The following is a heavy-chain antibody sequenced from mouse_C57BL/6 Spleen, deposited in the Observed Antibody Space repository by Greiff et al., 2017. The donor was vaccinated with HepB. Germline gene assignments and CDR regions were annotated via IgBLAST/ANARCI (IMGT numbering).Heavy chain of an antibody. D-gene: IGHD1-1*01. Sequence: VQLQQSGAELVRPGASVKLSCKASGYTFTDYYINWVKQRPGQGLEWIARIYPGSGNTYYNEKFKGKATLTAEKSSSTAYMQLSSLTSEDSAVYFCAREEKDYYGSRDYAMDYWGQGTSVTVSS. J-gene: IGHJ4*01. CDR1: GYTFTDYY. CDR2: IYPGSGNT. V-gene: IGHV1-76*01. CDR3: AREEKDYYGSRDYAMDY.